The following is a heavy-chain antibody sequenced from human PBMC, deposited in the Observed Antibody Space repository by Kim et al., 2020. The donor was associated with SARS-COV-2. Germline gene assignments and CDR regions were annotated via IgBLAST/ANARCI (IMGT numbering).Heavy chain of an antibody. CDR2: SDT. Sequence: SDTRYSPSFQGQVTISADKSISTAYLQGSSLKASDTAMYYCARQGGAFDIWGQGTMVTVSS. V-gene: IGHV5-51*01. D-gene: IGHD3-16*01. CDR3: ARQGGAFDI. J-gene: IGHJ3*02.